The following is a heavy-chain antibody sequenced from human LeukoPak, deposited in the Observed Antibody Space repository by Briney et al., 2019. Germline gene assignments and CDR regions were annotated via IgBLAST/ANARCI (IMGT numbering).Heavy chain of an antibody. CDR3: VRGSSGWYGQDY. J-gene: IGHJ4*02. V-gene: IGHV3-74*01. D-gene: IGHD6-19*01. CDR2: INRDGSNT. Sequence: GSLRLSCAASGVTFSSYWMHWFRQAPGEGPVWVSRINRDGSNTNYADSVQGRFTISRDNAKNTLYLQMNSLRAEDTAVYYCVRGSSGWYGQDYWGQGTQVTVSS. CDR1: GVTFSSYW.